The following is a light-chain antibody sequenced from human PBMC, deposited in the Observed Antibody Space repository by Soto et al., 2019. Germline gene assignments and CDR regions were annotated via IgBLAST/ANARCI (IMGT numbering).Light chain of an antibody. CDR1: QSIRSY. J-gene: IGKJ4*01. Sequence: DIQMTHSPSSLSASVGERVTITCRASQSIRSYLNWYQQKPGKAPHLLIYAASSLQSGVPSRFSGSGSGTDFTLTISSLQPEDFATYYCQQSYSTLTFGGGTKVDIK. CDR3: QQSYSTLT. V-gene: IGKV1-39*01. CDR2: AAS.